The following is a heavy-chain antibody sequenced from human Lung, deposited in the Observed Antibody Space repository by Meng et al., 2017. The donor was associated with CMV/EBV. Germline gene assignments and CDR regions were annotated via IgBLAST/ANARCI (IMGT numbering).Heavy chain of an antibody. J-gene: IGHJ4*03. CDR2: IYQNGNEK. CDR1: GFSFSTSW. V-gene: IGHV3-7*01. Sequence: GESXKISCAASGFSFSTSWMSWVRRAPGKGLEWVANIYQNGNEKYYVESVRGRFTISRANAKNSLYLQMNSLRAEDTAVYFCAKEIDPAVAGNQGYFDYWGKGALVTVSS. D-gene: IGHD6-19*01. CDR3: AKEIDPAVAGNQGYFDY.